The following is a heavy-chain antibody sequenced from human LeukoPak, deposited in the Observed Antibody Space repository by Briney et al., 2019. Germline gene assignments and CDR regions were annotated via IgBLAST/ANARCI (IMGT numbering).Heavy chain of an antibody. D-gene: IGHD3-10*01. CDR3: ARGRSRFGELLRFDY. V-gene: IGHV4-34*01. Sequence: SETLSLTCAVYGGSFSGYYWSWIRQPPGKGLEWIGEINHSGSTNYNPSLKSRVTISVDTSKNQFSLKLSSVTAADTAVYYCARGRSRFGELLRFDYWGQGTLVTVSS. CDR2: INHSGST. CDR1: GGSFSGYY. J-gene: IGHJ4*02.